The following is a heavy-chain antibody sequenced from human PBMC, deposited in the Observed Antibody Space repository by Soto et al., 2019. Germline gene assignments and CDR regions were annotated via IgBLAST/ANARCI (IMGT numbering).Heavy chain of an antibody. V-gene: IGHV3-64D*06. CDR2: ISSNGGST. CDR1: VFTFISYA. D-gene: IGHD3-22*01. CDR3: VKDRLYDSSGYSVFDY. J-gene: IGHJ4*02. Sequence: QPGWSLRLSCSSSVFTFISYAMHWVRQAPGKGLEYVSAISSNGGSTYYADSVKGRFTISRDNSKNTLYLQMSSLRAEDTAVYYCVKDRLYDSSGYSVFDYWGQGTLVTVSS.